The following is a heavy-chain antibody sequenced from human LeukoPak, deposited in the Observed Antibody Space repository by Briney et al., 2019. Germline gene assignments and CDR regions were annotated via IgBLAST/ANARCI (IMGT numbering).Heavy chain of an antibody. CDR1: GFTFSSYG. V-gene: IGHV3-23*01. J-gene: IGHJ4*02. D-gene: IGHD6-19*01. Sequence: GGSLRLSCAASGFTFSSYGMSWVRQAPGKGLEWVSAISGSGGSTYYADSVKGRFTISRDNSKNTLYLQMNSLRAEDTAVYYCANSGYSSGWYVYWGQGTLVTVSS. CDR2: ISGSGGST. CDR3: ANSGYSSGWYVY.